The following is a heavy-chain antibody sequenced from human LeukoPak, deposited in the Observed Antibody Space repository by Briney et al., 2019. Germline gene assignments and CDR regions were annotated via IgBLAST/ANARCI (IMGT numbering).Heavy chain of an antibody. D-gene: IGHD3-3*01. V-gene: IGHV4-39*01. CDR2: IYYSGST. J-gene: IGHJ5*02. CDR3: ARRGRSVTIFGVDSYNWFDP. Sequence: SETLSPTCTVSGGSISSSSYYWGWIRQPPGKGLEWIGSIYYSGSTYYNPSLKSRVTISVDTSKNQFSLKLSSVTAADTAVYYCARRGRSVTIFGVDSYNWFDPWGQGTLVTVSS. CDR1: GGSISSSSYY.